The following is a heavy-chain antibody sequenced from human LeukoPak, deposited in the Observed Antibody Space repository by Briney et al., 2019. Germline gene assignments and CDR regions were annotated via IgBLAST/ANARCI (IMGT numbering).Heavy chain of an antibody. CDR2: IRYDGSNK. CDR1: GFTFSSYG. Sequence: GGSLRLSCAASGFTFSSYGMHWVRQAPGKGLEWVAFIRYDGSNKYYADSVKGRFTISRDNSKSTLYLQMNSLRVEDTAVYYCARDWATALDYWGQGTLVTVSS. D-gene: IGHD3-16*01. CDR3: ARDWATALDY. V-gene: IGHV3-30*02. J-gene: IGHJ4*02.